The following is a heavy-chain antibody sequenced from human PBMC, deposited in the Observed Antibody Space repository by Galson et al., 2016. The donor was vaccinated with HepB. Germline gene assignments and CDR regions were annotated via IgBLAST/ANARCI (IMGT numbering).Heavy chain of an antibody. CDR3: ARDGPDELRYLEEGAFDI. CDR2: IWYDGSYK. CDR1: GFTFSSYG. D-gene: IGHD3-9*01. V-gene: IGHV3-33*01. Sequence: SLRLSCAASGFTFSSYGLHWVRQAPGKGLEWVAIIWYDGSYKYYADSVKGRFTISRDNSKNTLFLQMNSLRVEDTAVYYCARDGPDELRYLEEGAFDIWGQGTMVTVSS. J-gene: IGHJ3*02.